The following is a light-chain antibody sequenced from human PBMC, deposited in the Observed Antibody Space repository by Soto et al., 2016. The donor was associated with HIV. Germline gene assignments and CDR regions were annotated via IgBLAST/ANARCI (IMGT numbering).Light chain of an antibody. V-gene: IGLV3-21*03. Sequence: SYVLTQPPSVSVAPGKTARITCGGNNIETKSVHWYQQKPGQAPVLVVYDDDDRPSGIPERFSGSNSGNTATLTISRVEAEDEADYYCQLWDSISDHVVFGGGTTLTVL. CDR3: QLWDSISDHVV. CDR1: NIETKS. CDR2: DDD. J-gene: IGLJ3*02.